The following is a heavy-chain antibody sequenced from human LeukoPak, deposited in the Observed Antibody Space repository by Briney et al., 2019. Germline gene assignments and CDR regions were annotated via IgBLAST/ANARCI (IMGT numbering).Heavy chain of an antibody. CDR3: TRAHSGYDPLDY. V-gene: IGHV3-49*04. Sequence: GGSLRLSCTASGFTFGDYAMSWVRQAPGKGLEWVGFIRSKAYGGTTEYAASVKGRFTISRDDSKSIAYLQMNSLKTEDTAVYYCTRAHSGYDPLDYWGQGTLVTVSS. D-gene: IGHD5-12*01. CDR1: GFTFGDYA. J-gene: IGHJ4*02. CDR2: IRSKAYGGTT.